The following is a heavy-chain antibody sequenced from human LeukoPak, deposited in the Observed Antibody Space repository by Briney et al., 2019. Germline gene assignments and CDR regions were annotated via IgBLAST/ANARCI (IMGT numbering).Heavy chain of an antibody. J-gene: IGHJ4*02. Sequence: ASVKVSCKASGYTFTSYDFNWVRQATGQRPEWMGWMSPNGGDTGYAQKFQDRVTMTRNTSISTAYMELSSLRSDDTAVYYCARGPPNWGYDYWGPGTLVTVSS. CDR2: MSPNGGDT. CDR3: ARGPPNWGYDY. CDR1: GYTFTSYD. D-gene: IGHD7-27*01. V-gene: IGHV1-8*01.